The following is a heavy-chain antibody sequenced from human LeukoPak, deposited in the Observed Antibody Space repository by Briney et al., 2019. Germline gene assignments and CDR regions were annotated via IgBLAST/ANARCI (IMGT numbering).Heavy chain of an antibody. CDR2: ISAYNGNT. CDR3: ATGGVPAVTYYFDY. Sequence: ASVKVSCKASGYTFTSYGISWVRQAPGQGLEWMGWISAYNGNTNYAQKLQGRVTITADTSTDTAYMELSSLRSEDTAVYYCATGGVPAVTYYFDYWGQGTLVTVSS. CDR1: GYTFTSYG. J-gene: IGHJ4*02. V-gene: IGHV1-18*01. D-gene: IGHD2-2*01.